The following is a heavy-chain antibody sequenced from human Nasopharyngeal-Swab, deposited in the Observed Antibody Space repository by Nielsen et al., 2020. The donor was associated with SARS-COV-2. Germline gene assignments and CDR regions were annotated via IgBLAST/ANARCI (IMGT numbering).Heavy chain of an antibody. J-gene: IGHJ3*02. CDR2: IYYSGST. CDR3: ARDSGTSPWGPDAFDI. Sequence: WIRQPPGKGLEWIGYIYYSGSTNYNPSLRSRVTISVDTSKNQFSLKLSSVTAADTAVYYCARDSGTSPWGPDAFDIWGKGTMVTVSS. V-gene: IGHV4-59*01. D-gene: IGHD7-27*01.